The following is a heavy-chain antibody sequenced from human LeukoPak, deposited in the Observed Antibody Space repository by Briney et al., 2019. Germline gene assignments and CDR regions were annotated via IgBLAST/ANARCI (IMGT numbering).Heavy chain of an antibody. CDR2: MNPNSGNT. CDR1: GYTFTSYE. Sequence: GDSVKVSCKPSGYTFTSYEINWVRQATGQGLEWVGWMNPNSGNTGYAQKFQGRVTMTRNTSISTAYMELSSLRSEDTAVYYCARARERSIAARGTYWFDPWGQGTLVTVSS. D-gene: IGHD6-6*01. V-gene: IGHV1-8*01. J-gene: IGHJ5*02. CDR3: ARARERSIAARGTYWFDP.